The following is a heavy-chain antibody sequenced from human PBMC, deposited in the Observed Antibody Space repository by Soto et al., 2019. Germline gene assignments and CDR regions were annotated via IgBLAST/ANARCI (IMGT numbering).Heavy chain of an antibody. CDR3: ARPYYYSSGSYYGMDV. CDR2: IYYSGST. V-gene: IGHV4-61*05. D-gene: IGHD3-10*01. Sequence: SETLSLTCTVSGGSISSSSYYWGWIRQPPGKGLEWIGYIYYSGSTNYNPSLKSRVTISVDTSKNQFSLKLSSVTAADTAVYYCARPYYYSSGSYYGMDVWGQGTTVTVSS. CDR1: GGSISSSSYY. J-gene: IGHJ6*02.